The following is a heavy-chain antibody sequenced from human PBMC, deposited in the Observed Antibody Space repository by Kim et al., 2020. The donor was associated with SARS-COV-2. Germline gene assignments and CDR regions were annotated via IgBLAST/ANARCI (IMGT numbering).Heavy chain of an antibody. CDR2: ISSSSSYI. J-gene: IGHJ6*02. Sequence: GGSLRLSCAASGFTFSSYSMNWVRQAPGKGLEWVSSISSSSSYIYYADSVKGRFTISRDNAKNSLYLQMNSLRAEDTAVYYCARDRVVGTFSLFYYYGMDVWGQGTTVTVSS. D-gene: IGHD6-13*01. CDR3: ARDRVVGTFSLFYYYGMDV. CDR1: GFTFSSYS. V-gene: IGHV3-21*01.